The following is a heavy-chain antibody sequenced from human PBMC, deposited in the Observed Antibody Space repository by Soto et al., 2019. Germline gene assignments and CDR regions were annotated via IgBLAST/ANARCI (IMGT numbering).Heavy chain of an antibody. CDR1: GFTFSNFW. CDR2: INTDGSVT. D-gene: IGHD1-26*01. J-gene: IGHJ4*02. V-gene: IGHV3-74*01. CDR3: ARQTGLGATNY. Sequence: PGGSLRLSCAGSGFTFSNFWMHWVRQAPGKGLVWVARINTDGSVTSHADSVKGRSTISRDNAKSTLYLQMNSLREEDSAMYYCARQTGLGATNYWGRGTLVTVSS.